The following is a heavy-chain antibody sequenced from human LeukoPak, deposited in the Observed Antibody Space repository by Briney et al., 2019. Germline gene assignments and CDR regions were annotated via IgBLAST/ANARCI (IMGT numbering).Heavy chain of an antibody. Sequence: GGSLRLSCAASGFTFSYFAMSWVRLAPGKGLECVSVISGSGETIYYGESVKGRFTVSRDNSKNTLYLQMDSLSAEDAAVYFCAKLPSVGPTAFFDYWGQGTLVTVSS. CDR2: ISGSGETI. V-gene: IGHV3-23*01. CDR3: AKLPSVGPTAFFDY. D-gene: IGHD1-26*01. CDR1: GFTFSYFA. J-gene: IGHJ4*02.